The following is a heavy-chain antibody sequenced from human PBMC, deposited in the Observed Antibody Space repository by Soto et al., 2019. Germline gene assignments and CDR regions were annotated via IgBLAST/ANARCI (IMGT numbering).Heavy chain of an antibody. Sequence: SETLSLTCTVSSVPLYRGDYYWSWVRQSPGKGLEWLGYIYYTGTTYYYPSLESRLTISLDATKNQFSLRLTSVTAADTAVYFCAAFSTCDLIGGDYMAFWGQGVQVTVSS. CDR2: IYYTGTT. J-gene: IGHJ4*02. V-gene: IGHV4-30-4*01. CDR1: SVPLYRGDYY. CDR3: AAFSTCDLIGGDYMAF. D-gene: IGHD4-17*01.